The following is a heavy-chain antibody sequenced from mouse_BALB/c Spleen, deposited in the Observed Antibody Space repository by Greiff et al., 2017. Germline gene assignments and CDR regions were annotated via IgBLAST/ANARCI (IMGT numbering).Heavy chain of an antibody. Sequence: EVQLQESGPGLVKPSQSLSLTCSVTGYSITSGYYWNWIRQFPGNKLEWMGYISYDGSNNYNPSLKNRISITRDTSKNQFFLKLNSVTTEDTATYYCARGISYFDYWGQGTTLTVSS. J-gene: IGHJ2*01. D-gene: IGHD6-2*01. CDR1: GYSITSGYY. CDR2: ISYDGSN. CDR3: ARGISYFDY. V-gene: IGHV3-6*02.